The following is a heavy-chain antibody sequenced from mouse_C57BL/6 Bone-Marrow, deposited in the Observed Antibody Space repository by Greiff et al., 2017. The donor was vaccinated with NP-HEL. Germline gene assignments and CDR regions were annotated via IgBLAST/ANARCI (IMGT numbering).Heavy chain of an antibody. CDR1: GYAFTNYL. D-gene: IGHD1-1*01. CDR2: INPGSGGT. CDR3: ARGTTVVAYWYFDV. Sequence: QVQLQQSGAELVRPGPSVKVSCKASGYAFTNYLIEWVKQRPGQGLEWIGVINPGSGGTNYNEKFKGKATLTADKSSSTAYMQLSSLTSEDSAVYFCARGTTVVAYWYFDVGGTGTAVTVTS. V-gene: IGHV1-54*01. J-gene: IGHJ1*03.